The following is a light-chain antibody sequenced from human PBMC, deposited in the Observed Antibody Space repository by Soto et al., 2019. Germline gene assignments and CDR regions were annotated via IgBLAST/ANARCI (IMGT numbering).Light chain of an antibody. J-gene: IGKJ3*01. Sequence: EIVLTQSPGTLSLSPGERATLSCRASQSVSVNSLAWYQQKGGQAPRLLIYAASTRATGVPDRFSGTGSRTDFALTISRLETDDSAVYYCQQYGGSPFTFGPGTKVAIK. CDR1: QSVSVNS. CDR2: AAS. CDR3: QQYGGSPFT. V-gene: IGKV3-20*01.